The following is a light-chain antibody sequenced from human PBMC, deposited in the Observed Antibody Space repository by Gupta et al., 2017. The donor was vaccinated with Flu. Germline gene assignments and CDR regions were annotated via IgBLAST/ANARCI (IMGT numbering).Light chain of an antibody. CDR1: QSVSDN. Sequence: IVMTQSPAPLSGSPGERATLSCRASQSVSDNLAWYQQKPGQPIRLLIYDVSTRASGISGRFRGSGSGTEFTLTISSLQSEDFAVYFCQQYDKWPGTFGQGTKVEVK. V-gene: IGKV3-15*01. J-gene: IGKJ1*01. CDR2: DVS. CDR3: QQYDKWPGT.